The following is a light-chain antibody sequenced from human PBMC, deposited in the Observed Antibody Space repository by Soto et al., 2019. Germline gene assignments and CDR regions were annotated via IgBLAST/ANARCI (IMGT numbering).Light chain of an antibody. CDR1: QSVGVN. V-gene: IGKV3-15*01. Sequence: EIVMTQSPAILSVSPVEGATLSCLAGQSVGVNLAWYQQMPGQAPRLLIYGASTRATGVPARFSGSGSGTEFTLTISSLQSEDFAVYYCQQYEEWPPQLTFGGGTKVDIK. CDR3: QQYEEWPPQLT. J-gene: IGKJ4*01. CDR2: GAS.